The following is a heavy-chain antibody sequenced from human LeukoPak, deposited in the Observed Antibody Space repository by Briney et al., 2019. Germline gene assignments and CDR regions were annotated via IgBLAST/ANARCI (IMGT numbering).Heavy chain of an antibody. CDR3: ARDSGSYYVAAYYFDY. V-gene: IGHV3-30*01. Sequence: GGSLRLSCAASGFTFSSYAMHWVRQAPGKGLEWVAVISYDGSNKYYADSVKGRFTISRDNSKNTLYLQMNSLRAEDTAVYYCARDSGSYYVAAYYFDYWAREPWSPSPQ. J-gene: IGHJ4*02. D-gene: IGHD1-26*01. CDR1: GFTFSSYA. CDR2: ISYDGSNK.